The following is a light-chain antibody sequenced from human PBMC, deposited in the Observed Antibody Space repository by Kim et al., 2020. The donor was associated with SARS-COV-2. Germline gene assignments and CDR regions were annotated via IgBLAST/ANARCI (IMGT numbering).Light chain of an antibody. J-gene: IGKJ2*01. CDR2: DAS. V-gene: IGKV3-11*01. CDR3: QQRSNRPPGYT. CDR1: QSVSSY. Sequence: EIVLTQSPATLSLSPGERATLSCRASQSVSSYLAWYQQKPGQAPRLLIYDASNRATGIPARFSGSGSGTDFTLTISSLEPEDFAVYYCQQRSNRPPGYTFGQGTKLEI.